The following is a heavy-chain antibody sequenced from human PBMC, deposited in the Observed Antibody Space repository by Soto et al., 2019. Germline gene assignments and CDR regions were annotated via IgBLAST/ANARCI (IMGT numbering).Heavy chain of an antibody. V-gene: IGHV1-3*01. Sequence: QVQLVQSGAEVKKPGASVKVSCKASGYTFTSYAMHWVRQAPGQRLEWTGWINAGNGNTKYSQKYQGRVTITRDTSAGPAYMELSGLRFEDTGVSSSARGGSGRGFDYGGQGTLVTLSS. J-gene: IGHJ4*02. CDR3: ARGGSGRGFDY. CDR2: INAGNGNT. D-gene: IGHD1-26*01. CDR1: GYTFTSYA.